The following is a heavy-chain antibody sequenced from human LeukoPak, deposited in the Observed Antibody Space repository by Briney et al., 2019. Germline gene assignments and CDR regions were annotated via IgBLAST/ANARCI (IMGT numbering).Heavy chain of an antibody. D-gene: IGHD3-16*01. CDR1: GFTFNNYD. CDR2: ISTSGGST. V-gene: IGHV3-23*01. J-gene: IGHJ4*02. Sequence: TGGSLRLSCAASGFTFNNYDMSWVRQAPGKGLEWVSSISTSGGSTYYADSVKGRFTISRDNSKSTLFLQMNSLRGDDTAVYYCARGSSQLAYWGQGTLATTSS. CDR3: ARGSSQLAY.